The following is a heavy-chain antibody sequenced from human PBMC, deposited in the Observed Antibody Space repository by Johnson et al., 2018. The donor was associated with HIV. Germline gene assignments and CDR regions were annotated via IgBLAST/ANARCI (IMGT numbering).Heavy chain of an antibody. CDR3: ARDTHDYPTADAFDI. CDR1: GFTFSNYA. Sequence: QVQLVESGGGVVQPGRSLRLSCVTSGFTFSNYAMHWVRQAPGKGLEWVALMSYDGSFKYYPDSVKGRFSTSRDNSKNTVYLQMNSLRAEDTAVYYCARDTHDYPTADAFDIWGPGTVVTVSS. V-gene: IGHV3-30*04. D-gene: IGHD4-11*01. CDR2: MSYDGSFK. J-gene: IGHJ3*02.